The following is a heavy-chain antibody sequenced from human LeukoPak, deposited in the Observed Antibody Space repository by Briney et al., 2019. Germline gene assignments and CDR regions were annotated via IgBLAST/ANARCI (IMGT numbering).Heavy chain of an antibody. V-gene: IGHV4-39*07. Sequence: SETLSLTCTVSGGSISNSTYYWDWIRQPPGKGLEWIGSIYYSGSTNYNPSLKSRVTISVDTSKNQFSLKLSSVTAADTAVYYCARGYYYGKEKASYFDYWGQGTLVTVSS. CDR1: GGSISNSTYY. CDR2: IYYSGST. J-gene: IGHJ4*02. CDR3: ARGYYYGKEKASYFDY. D-gene: IGHD3-16*01.